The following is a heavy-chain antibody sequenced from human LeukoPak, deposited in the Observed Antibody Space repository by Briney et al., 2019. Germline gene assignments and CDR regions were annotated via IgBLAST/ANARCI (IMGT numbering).Heavy chain of an antibody. D-gene: IGHD2-15*01. J-gene: IGHJ4*02. CDR1: GFTFSIHS. Sequence: GSLRLSCAASGFTFSIHSMNWVRQAPGKGLEWVSSISNSGTYVYYADSVKGRFTISRDNAKNSLYLQMNTLSAEDTAVYYCARHGVVQDLDYWGQGTLVTVSS. CDR2: ISNSGTYV. V-gene: IGHV3-21*01. CDR3: ARHGVVQDLDY.